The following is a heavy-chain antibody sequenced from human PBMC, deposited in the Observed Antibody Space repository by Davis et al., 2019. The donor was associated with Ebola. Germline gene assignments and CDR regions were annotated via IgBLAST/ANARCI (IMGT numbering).Heavy chain of an antibody. Sequence: ASVKVSCKTSGYAFTSYPINWVRQAPGQELEWMGWIATDSGHTGYIEKFQGRVTISSDTSTGTAYMELRSLRSDDTAVYYCARDHQVGATAYWGQGTLVTVSS. CDR3: ARDHQVGATAY. CDR2: IATDSGHT. J-gene: IGHJ4*02. D-gene: IGHD1-26*01. V-gene: IGHV1-18*01. CDR1: GYAFTSYP.